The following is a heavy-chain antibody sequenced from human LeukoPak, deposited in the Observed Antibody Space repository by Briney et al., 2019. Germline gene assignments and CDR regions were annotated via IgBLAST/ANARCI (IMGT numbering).Heavy chain of an antibody. CDR2: ISSSSSYT. Sequence: PGGSLRLSCAASGFTFSDYYMSWIRQAPGKGLEWVSYISSSSSYTNYADSVKGRFTISRDNVKNSLYLQMNSLRAEDTAVYYCATSSGWYYFDYWGQGTLVTVSS. CDR1: GFTFSDYY. V-gene: IGHV3-11*06. CDR3: ATSSGWYYFDY. D-gene: IGHD6-19*01. J-gene: IGHJ4*02.